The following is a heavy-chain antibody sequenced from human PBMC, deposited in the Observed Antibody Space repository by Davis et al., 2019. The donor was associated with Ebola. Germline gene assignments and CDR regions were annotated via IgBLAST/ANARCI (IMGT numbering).Heavy chain of an antibody. V-gene: IGHV5-51*01. Sequence: PGGSLRLSCKGSGYSFTSYWISWVRQMPGKGLEWMGIIYPGDSDTRYSPSFQGQVTISADKSISTAYLQWSSLKASDTAMYYCARRQAGYDIYSHYSGMDVWGKGTTVTVSS. J-gene: IGHJ6*04. CDR2: IYPGDSDT. D-gene: IGHD3-9*01. CDR3: ARRQAGYDIYSHYSGMDV. CDR1: GYSFTSYW.